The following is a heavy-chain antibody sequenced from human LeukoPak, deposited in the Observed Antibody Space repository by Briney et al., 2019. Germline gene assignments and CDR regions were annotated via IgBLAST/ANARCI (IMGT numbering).Heavy chain of an antibody. J-gene: IGHJ4*02. CDR3: AKDRTWEPAPSHFNY. CDR2: ISGSGSGT. D-gene: IGHD1-14*01. Sequence: GGSLRLSCAASGFTFSSYSMNWVRQAPGKGLEWVSGISGSGSGTYYADSVKGRFTISRDNSRTMVYLQMDRLRAEDTAIYYCAKDRTWEPAPSHFNYWAQGTLVTVSA. V-gene: IGHV3-23*01. CDR1: GFTFSSYS.